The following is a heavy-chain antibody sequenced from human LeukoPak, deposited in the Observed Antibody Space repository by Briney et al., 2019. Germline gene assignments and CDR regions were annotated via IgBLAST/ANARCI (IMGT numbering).Heavy chain of an antibody. CDR2: ISWNSGSI. V-gene: IGHV3-9*01. D-gene: IGHD3-22*01. CDR3: AKGRYYDSSGYPTYYFDY. CDR1: GFTFDDYA. J-gene: IGHJ4*02. Sequence: PGGSLRLSCAASGFTFDDYAMHWVRHAPGKGLEWVSGISWNSGSIGYADSVKGRFTISRDNAKNSLYLQMNSLRAEDTALYYCAKGRYYDSSGYPTYYFDYWGQGALVTVSS.